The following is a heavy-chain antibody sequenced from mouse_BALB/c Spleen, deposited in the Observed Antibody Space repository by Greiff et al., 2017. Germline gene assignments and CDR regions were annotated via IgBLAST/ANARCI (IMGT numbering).Heavy chain of an antibody. CDR1: GFTFSSYT. J-gene: IGHJ3*01. Sequence: EVKLVESGGGLVKPGGSLKLSCAASGFTFSSYTMSWVRQTPEKRLEWVATISSGGSYTYYPDSVKGRFTISRDNAKNTLYLQMSSLKSEDTAMYYCTRGYCAYWGQGTLVTVSA. V-gene: IGHV5-6-4*01. CDR3: TRGYCAY. CDR2: ISSGGSYT.